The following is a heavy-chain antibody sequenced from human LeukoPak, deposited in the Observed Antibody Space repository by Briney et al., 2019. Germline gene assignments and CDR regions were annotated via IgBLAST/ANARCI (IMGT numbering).Heavy chain of an antibody. V-gene: IGHV1-18*01. D-gene: IGHD3-22*01. CDR2: ISAYNGNT. CDR1: GGTFSSYA. Sequence: ASVKVSCKASGGTFSSYAISWVRQAPGQGLEWMGWISAYNGNTNYAQKLQGRVTMTTDTSTSTAYMELRSLRSDDTAVYYCAREGFTYYYDSSGSFDYWGQGTLVTVSS. J-gene: IGHJ4*02. CDR3: AREGFTYYYDSSGSFDY.